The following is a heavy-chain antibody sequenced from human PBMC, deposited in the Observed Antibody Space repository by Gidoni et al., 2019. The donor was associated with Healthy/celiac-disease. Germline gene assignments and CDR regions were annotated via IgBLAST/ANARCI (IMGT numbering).Heavy chain of an antibody. Sequence: QVQLQESCPGLVKPSQTLSLTCTVSGGSISSGSYYWSWIRPPAGKGLEWIGRIYTSGSTNYNPSLKSRVTISVDTSKNQFSLKLSSVTAADTAVYYCARGAIAAAGTPRPRYNWFDPWGQGTLVTVSS. CDR1: GGSISSGSYY. J-gene: IGHJ5*02. V-gene: IGHV4-61*02. D-gene: IGHD6-13*01. CDR3: ARGAIAAAGTPRPRYNWFDP. CDR2: IYTSGST.